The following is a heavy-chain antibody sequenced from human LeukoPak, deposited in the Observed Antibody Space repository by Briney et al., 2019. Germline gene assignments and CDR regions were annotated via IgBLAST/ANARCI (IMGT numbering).Heavy chain of an antibody. J-gene: IGHJ4*02. V-gene: IGHV1-69*06. D-gene: IGHD5-12*01. CDR2: IIPTFGTA. CDR1: GGTFSSYA. CDR3: ARVFSEDPGYSGYDYGY. Sequence: SVKVSCKASGGTFSSYAISWVRQAPGQGLEWMGRIIPTFGTANYAQKFQGRVTITADKSTSTAYMELSSLRSEDTAVYYCARVFSEDPGYSGYDYGYWGQGTLVTVSS.